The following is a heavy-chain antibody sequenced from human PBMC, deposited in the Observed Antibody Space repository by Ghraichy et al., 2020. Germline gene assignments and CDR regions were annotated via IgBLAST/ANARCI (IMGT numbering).Heavy chain of an antibody. V-gene: IGHV3-23*01. CDR1: GFTFSSYA. CDR2: ISGSGGRT. D-gene: IGHD4-17*01. CDR3: AKGGFGDYLDAFDI. Sequence: GGSLRLSCAASGFTFSSYAMSWVRQAPGKGLEWVSGISGSGGRTYYADSVKGRFTISRDNSKNTLYLQMNSLGAEDTAIFYCAKGGFGDYLDAFDIGGQGTMVTVSS. J-gene: IGHJ3*02.